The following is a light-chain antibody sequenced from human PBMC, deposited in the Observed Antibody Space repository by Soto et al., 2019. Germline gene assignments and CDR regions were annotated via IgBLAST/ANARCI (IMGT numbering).Light chain of an antibody. CDR1: QSISRS. V-gene: IGKV3-20*01. CDR2: DAS. J-gene: IGKJ1*01. CDR3: QQYGTSPPT. Sequence: EIVLTQSPAILSVSPGERATLSCRASQSISRSLAWYQQKPGQAPRLLISDASSRATGIPDRFSGSGSGTDFTLTISRLEPEDFAVFYCQQYGTSPPTFGQGTKVDIK.